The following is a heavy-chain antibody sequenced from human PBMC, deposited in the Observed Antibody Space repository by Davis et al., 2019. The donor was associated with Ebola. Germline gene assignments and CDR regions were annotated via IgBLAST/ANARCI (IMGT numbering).Heavy chain of an antibody. Sequence: SETLSLTCAVSGGSISSSNWWRWVRQPPGKGLEWIGEIYHSGSTNYNPSLKSRVTISVDTSKNQFSLKLSSVTAADTAVYYCAGERGYYGMDVWGQGTTVTVSS. CDR3: AGERGYYGMDV. CDR2: IYHSGST. J-gene: IGHJ6*02. CDR1: GGSISSSNW. V-gene: IGHV4-4*02. D-gene: IGHD3-16*01.